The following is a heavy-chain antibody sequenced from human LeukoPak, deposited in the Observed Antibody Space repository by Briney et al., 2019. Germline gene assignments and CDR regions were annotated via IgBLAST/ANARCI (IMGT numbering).Heavy chain of an antibody. V-gene: IGHV4-39*07. J-gene: IGHJ4*02. CDR1: GGSISSSSYY. CDR2: IYYSGST. CDR3: ARVIGCSGGSCYSGFDY. D-gene: IGHD2-15*01. Sequence: PSETLSLTCTVSGGSISSSSYYWGWIRQPPGKGLEWIGSIYYSGSTYYNPSLKSRVTISVDTSKNQFSLKLSSVTAADTAVYYCARVIGCSGGSCYSGFDYWGQGTLVTVSS.